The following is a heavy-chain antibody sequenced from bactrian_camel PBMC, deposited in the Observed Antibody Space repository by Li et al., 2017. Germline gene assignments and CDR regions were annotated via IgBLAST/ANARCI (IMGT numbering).Heavy chain of an antibody. Sequence: VQLVESGGGSVQAGGSLRLSCVASGYTVDSNCVGWFRQAPEKEREGVASIYSARGRTYYADSVKGRFTISQDNATNTVYLQMNSLKPEDTAMYYCAADCVLLPQGSYWDKLHEYNFWGQGTQVTVS. V-gene: IGHV3S40*01. D-gene: IGHD2*01. J-gene: IGHJ4*01. CDR3: AADCVLLPQGSYWDKLHEYNF. CDR1: GYTVDSNC. CDR2: IYSARGRT.